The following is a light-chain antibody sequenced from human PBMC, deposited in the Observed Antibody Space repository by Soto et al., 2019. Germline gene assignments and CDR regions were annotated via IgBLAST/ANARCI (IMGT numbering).Light chain of an antibody. CDR3: QQSYNSPRT. J-gene: IGKJ1*01. Sequence: DIQMNQSPSSLYASVGDIVTITCRASQRISTYLNWYQQKPGQAPNLLIYAASSLQSGVPSRFSGSGSGTDFTLTINSLQPEDFATYYCQQSYNSPRTLGQGTKVEI. V-gene: IGKV1-39*01. CDR2: AAS. CDR1: QRISTY.